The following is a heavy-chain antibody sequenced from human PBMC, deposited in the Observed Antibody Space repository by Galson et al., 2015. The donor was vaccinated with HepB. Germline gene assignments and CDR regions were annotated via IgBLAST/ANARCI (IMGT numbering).Heavy chain of an antibody. J-gene: IGHJ5*02. V-gene: IGHV4-39*01. CDR1: GVSITSGQYY. Sequence: SETLSLTCTVSGVSITSGQYYWAWVHQSPGKGLEWIGSIYHTGNTYYNSSLKSRLAMSLVTSTNQVSLRLTSVTAADTAIYYCARDGYTTDPCGQGTLVIVSS. CDR2: IYHTGNT. CDR3: ARDGYTTDP. D-gene: IGHD5-12*01.